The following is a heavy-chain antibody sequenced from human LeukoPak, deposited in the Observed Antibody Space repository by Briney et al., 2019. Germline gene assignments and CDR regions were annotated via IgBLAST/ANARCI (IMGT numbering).Heavy chain of an antibody. CDR1: GFTFSTYA. CDR2: ISGSGGST. J-gene: IGHJ4*02. V-gene: IGHV3-23*01. CDR3: AGDCSSTSCYGGY. D-gene: IGHD2-2*01. Sequence: GGSLRLSCAASGFTFSTYAVNWVRQAPGKGLEWVSAISGSGGSTYYADSVKGRFTISRDNSKNTLYLQMNSLRAEDTAVYYCAGDCSSTSCYGGYWGQGTLVTVSS.